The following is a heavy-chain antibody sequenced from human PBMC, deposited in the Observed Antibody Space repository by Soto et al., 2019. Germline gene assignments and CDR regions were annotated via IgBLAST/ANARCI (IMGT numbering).Heavy chain of an antibody. CDR3: VRHWSSSGNNWFDP. D-gene: IGHD1-1*01. Sequence: LSLTCTVSGASIRSATYYWAWIRQSPGKGLEWIASIYYSGTTYYHPSLKSRVTMSVDTPKNQVSLKVTSVTAADTALYYCVRHWSSSGNNWFDPWGQGTQVTVSS. V-gene: IGHV4-39*01. CDR2: IYYSGTT. J-gene: IGHJ5*02. CDR1: GASIRSATYY.